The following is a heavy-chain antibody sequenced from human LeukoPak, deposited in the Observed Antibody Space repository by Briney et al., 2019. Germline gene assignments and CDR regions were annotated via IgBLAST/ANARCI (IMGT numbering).Heavy chain of an antibody. V-gene: IGHV1-69*06. CDR1: GGTFGSYA. CDR2: IIPIFGTA. CDR3: ASVYCSGGSCDYYYGMDV. Sequence: SVKVSCKASGGTFGSYAISWVRQAPGQGLEWMGGIIPIFGTANYAQKFQGRVTITADKSTSTAYMEVSSLRSEDTAVYYCASVYCSGGSCDYYYGMDVWGKGTTVTVSS. D-gene: IGHD2-15*01. J-gene: IGHJ6*04.